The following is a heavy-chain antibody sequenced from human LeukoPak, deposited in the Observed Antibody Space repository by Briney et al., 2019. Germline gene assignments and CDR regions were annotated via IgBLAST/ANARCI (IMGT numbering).Heavy chain of an antibody. CDR3: AIFAVAGLPQDY. J-gene: IGHJ4*02. D-gene: IGHD6-19*01. Sequence: RASVKVSCKASGYTFTGHYMHWVRQAPGQGIEWMGWINPNSGGARFAEKFQGRVTMTRDTSITTSYVELSRLRSDDTAVYYCAIFAVAGLPQDYWGQGTLVIVSS. CDR2: INPNSGGA. V-gene: IGHV1-2*02. CDR1: GYTFTGHY.